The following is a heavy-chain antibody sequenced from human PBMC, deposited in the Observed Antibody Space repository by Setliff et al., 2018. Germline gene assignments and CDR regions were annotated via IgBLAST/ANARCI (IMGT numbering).Heavy chain of an antibody. V-gene: IGHV4-59*02. D-gene: IGHD3-9*01. CDR1: GGAVSGDY. Sequence: PSETLSLTCSVSGGAVSGDYWTWIRQPPGKGLEYIGYINYSGSTNYNPSLKSRVTISVDTSKNQFSLKLNSVTAADTAVYYCARAPRYFDPTGSYFDYWGQGTLVTVSS. J-gene: IGHJ4*02. CDR3: ARAPRYFDPTGSYFDY. CDR2: INYSGST.